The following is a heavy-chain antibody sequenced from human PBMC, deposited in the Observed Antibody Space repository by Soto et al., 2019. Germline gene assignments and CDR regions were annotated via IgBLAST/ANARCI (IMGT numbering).Heavy chain of an antibody. J-gene: IGHJ5*02. D-gene: IGHD5-18*01. V-gene: IGHV1-8*02. CDR3: ARMESFGSLNWFDP. Sequence: VSVKVSCKASGDTFTNNDVSWVRQATGQGLEWMGWMSPGSGDTGYAQKFQGRVTMTRDISIATAYMELNSLTSEDTAIYYCARMESFGSLNWFDPWGQGTLVTVSS. CDR2: MSPGSGDT. CDR1: GDTFTNND.